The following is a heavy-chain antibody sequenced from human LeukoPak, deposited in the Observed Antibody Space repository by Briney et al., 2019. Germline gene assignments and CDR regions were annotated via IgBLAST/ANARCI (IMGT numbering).Heavy chain of an antibody. CDR2: ITGSGGST. V-gene: IGHV3-23*01. CDR3: AKDRLAYSYAQPFDY. CDR1: GFTFISCG. J-gene: IGHJ4*02. D-gene: IGHD5-18*01. Sequence: GGSLRLSCAASGFTFISCGMSWVRQAPGKGLEWVSGITGSGGSTYYADSVKGRFTISRDNSKNTLYLQINSLRAEDTAVYYCAKDRLAYSYAQPFDYRGQGTLVTVSS.